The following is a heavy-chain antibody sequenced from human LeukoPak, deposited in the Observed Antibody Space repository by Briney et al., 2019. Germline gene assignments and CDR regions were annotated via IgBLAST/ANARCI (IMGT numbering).Heavy chain of an antibody. V-gene: IGHV4-34*01. CDR3: AGVRYCSSTSCPWGANWFDP. CDR1: GGSFSGYY. J-gene: IGHJ5*02. D-gene: IGHD2-2*01. Sequence: PSETLSLTCAVYGGSFSGYYWSWIRQPPGKGLEWIGEINHSGSTNYNPSLKSRVTISVDTSKDQFSLKLSSVTAADTAVYYCAGVRYCSSTSCPWGANWFDPWGQGTLVTVSS. CDR2: INHSGST.